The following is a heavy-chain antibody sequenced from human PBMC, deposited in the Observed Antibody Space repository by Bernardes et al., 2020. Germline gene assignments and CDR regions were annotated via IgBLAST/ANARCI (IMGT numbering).Heavy chain of an antibody. CDR2: INTNTGNP. CDR3: ARPPSDQGGYYYYYMDV. CDR1: GYTFTSYA. J-gene: IGHJ6*03. Sequence: ASVKVSCKASGYTFTSYAMNWVRQAPGQGLEWMGWINTNTGNPTYAQGFTGRFVFSLDTSVSTAYLQISSLKAEDTAVYYCARPPSDQGGYYYYYMDVWGKGTTVTVSS. V-gene: IGHV7-4-1*02. D-gene: IGHD3-16*01.